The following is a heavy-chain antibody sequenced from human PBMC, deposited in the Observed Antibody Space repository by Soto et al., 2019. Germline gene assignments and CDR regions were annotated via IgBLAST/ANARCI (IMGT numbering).Heavy chain of an antibody. CDR2: IIPIFGTA. D-gene: IGHD4-4*01. CDR3: ARERVSLRRSYGNHYYYYGMDV. Sequence: SVKVSCKASGGTFSSYAISWVRQAPGQGLEWMGGIIPIFGTANYAQKFQGRVTITADESTSTAYMELSSLRSEDTAVYYCARERVSLRRSYGNHYYYYGMDVWG. V-gene: IGHV1-69*13. J-gene: IGHJ6*02. CDR1: GGTFSSYA.